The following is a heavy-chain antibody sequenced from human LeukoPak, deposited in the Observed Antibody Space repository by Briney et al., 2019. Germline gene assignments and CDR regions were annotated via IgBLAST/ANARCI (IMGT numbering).Heavy chain of an antibody. CDR1: GGSFSGYY. D-gene: IGHD3-3*01. J-gene: IGHJ6*02. Sequence: SETLSLTCAVYGGSFSGYYWSWIRQPPGKGLEWIGEINHSGSTNYNPSLKSRVTMSVDTSKNQFSLKLSSVTAADTAVYYCARGRPNYDFWSGLTDYYYYGMDVWGQGTTVTVSS. CDR2: INHSGST. CDR3: ARGRPNYDFWSGLTDYYYYGMDV. V-gene: IGHV4-34*01.